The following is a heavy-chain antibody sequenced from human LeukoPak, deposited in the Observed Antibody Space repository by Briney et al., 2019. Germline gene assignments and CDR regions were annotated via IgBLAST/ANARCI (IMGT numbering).Heavy chain of an antibody. Sequence: PGGSLRLSCAASGFTFSSYGMHWVRQAPDKGLEWVAFIRYDGSNKYYADSVKGRFTTSRDNSKNTLYLQMNSLRAEDTAVYYCAKEKDIVVVPAAQPFDPWGQGTLVTVSS. CDR1: GFTFSSYG. CDR3: AKEKDIVVVPAAQPFDP. D-gene: IGHD2-2*01. CDR2: IRYDGSNK. V-gene: IGHV3-30*02. J-gene: IGHJ5*02.